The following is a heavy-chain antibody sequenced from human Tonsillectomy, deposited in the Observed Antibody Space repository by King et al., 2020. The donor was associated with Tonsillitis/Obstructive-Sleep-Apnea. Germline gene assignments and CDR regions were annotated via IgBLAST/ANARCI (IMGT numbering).Heavy chain of an antibody. D-gene: IGHD5/OR15-5a*01. CDR3: AKDPHPSVNYYHYYMDV. CDR1: GITFSGYA. CDR2: ISGSGGST. J-gene: IGHJ6*03. V-gene: IGHV3-23*04. Sequence: VQLVESGGGLVQPGGSLTLSCAASGITFSGYAMSWVRQAPGKGLEWVSAISGSGGSTYYADSVKGRFTISRDNSKNTLYLQMNSLRAEDTAVYYCAKDPHPSVNYYHYYMDVWGKGTTVTVSS.